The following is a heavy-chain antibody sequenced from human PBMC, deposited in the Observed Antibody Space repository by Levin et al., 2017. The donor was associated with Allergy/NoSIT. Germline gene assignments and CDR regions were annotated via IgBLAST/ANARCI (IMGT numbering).Heavy chain of an antibody. CDR3: ARRLSGSGTYYSWFDS. J-gene: IGHJ5*01. V-gene: IGHV1-18*01. D-gene: IGHD3-10*01. CDR1: NYTFVSYG. CDR2: ISAYEGNI. Sequence: GESLKISCKASNYTFVSYGISWVRQAPGQGLEWMGWISAYEGNIDYAQNFQGRITMTRDTSTNTVHMELRSLRSDDTAVYFCARRLSGSGTYYSWFDSWGQGTLVTVSS.